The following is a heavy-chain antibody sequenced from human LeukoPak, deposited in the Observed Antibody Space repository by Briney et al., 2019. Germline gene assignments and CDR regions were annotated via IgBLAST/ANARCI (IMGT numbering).Heavy chain of an antibody. Sequence: PGGPLRLSCAASGFTFSSYAMSWVRQAPGKGLEWVSAISGSGGSTYYADSVKGRFTISRDNSKNTLYLQMNSLRAGDTAVYYCAKSYSDFWSAPDHWGQGTLVTVSS. V-gene: IGHV3-23*01. D-gene: IGHD3-3*01. CDR2: ISGSGGST. J-gene: IGHJ4*02. CDR1: GFTFSSYA. CDR3: AKSYSDFWSAPDH.